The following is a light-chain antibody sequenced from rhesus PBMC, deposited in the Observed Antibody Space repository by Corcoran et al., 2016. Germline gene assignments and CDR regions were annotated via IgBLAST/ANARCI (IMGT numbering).Light chain of an antibody. CDR1: QGISSY. CDR2: DAN. Sequence: DIQMSQSPSSLSASVGDRVTITCRASQGISSYLNWYQQKPGKAPKLLIYDANSLESGVPSMFSGSGSGTECTLTISRLQPEDCATDYCQQGNSNPPTFGQGTKVEIK. V-gene: IGKV1-32*02. CDR3: QQGNSNPPT. J-gene: IGKJ1*01.